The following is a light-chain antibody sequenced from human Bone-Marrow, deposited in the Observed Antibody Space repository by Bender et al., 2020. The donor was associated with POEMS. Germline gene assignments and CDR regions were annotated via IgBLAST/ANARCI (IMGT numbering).Light chain of an antibody. V-gene: IGLV3-1*01. CDR2: QDT. CDR1: DLGDKY. CDR3: QAWDTYSVI. J-gene: IGLJ2*01. Sequence: SYEVTQPPSVSVSPGQTASITCSGHDLGDKYVAWYQQKPGQSPVLVNYQDTKRPSGIPERFSGSNSGNTATLTISGTQAMDEADYYCQAWDTYSVIFGGGTKLTVL.